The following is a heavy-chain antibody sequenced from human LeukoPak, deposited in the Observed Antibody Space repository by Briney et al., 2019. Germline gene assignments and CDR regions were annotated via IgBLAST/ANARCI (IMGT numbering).Heavy chain of an antibody. CDR1: GFTFSSYW. Sequence: GSLRLSCAASGFTFSSYWMSWIRQPPGKGLEWIGSIYYSGSTYYNPSLKSRVTISVGTSKNQFSLKLSSVTAADTAVYYCARHLYGTNLDLDYWGQGTLVTVSS. V-gene: IGHV4-39*01. CDR3: ARHLYGTNLDLDY. CDR2: IYYSGST. J-gene: IGHJ4*02. D-gene: IGHD2-8*01.